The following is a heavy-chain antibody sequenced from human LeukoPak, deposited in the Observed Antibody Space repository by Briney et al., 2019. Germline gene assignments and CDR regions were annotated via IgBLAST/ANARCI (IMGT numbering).Heavy chain of an antibody. Sequence: SETLSLTCAVYGGSFSGYYWSWIRQPPGKVLEWVGEINHSGSTNYNPSLKSRVTISVDTSKNQFSLKLSSVTAADTAVYYCARGWGYCSSTSCYFGNRIDYWGQGTLVTVSS. CDR2: INHSGST. V-gene: IGHV4-34*01. CDR3: ARGWGYCSSTSCYFGNRIDY. CDR1: GGSFSGYY. J-gene: IGHJ4*02. D-gene: IGHD2-2*01.